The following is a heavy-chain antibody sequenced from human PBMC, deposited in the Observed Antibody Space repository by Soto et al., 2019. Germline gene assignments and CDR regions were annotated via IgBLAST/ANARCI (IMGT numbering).Heavy chain of an antibody. CDR2: ISTSSSTI. CDR3: ARHCGGGCYRGFDY. V-gene: IGHV3-48*02. CDR1: GFTSSNNN. D-gene: IGHD2-21*02. J-gene: IGHJ4*02. Sequence: GGSLSPSFPASGFTSSNNNRNWFPQAPGKGLEWISYISTSSSTIYYADSVKGRFTISRDNAKNSLYLQMNSLRDEDTALYYCARHCGGGCYRGFDYWGLGSLVTVSS.